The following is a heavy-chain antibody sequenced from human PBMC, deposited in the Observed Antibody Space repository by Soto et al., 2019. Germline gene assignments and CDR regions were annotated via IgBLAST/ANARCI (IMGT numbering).Heavy chain of an antibody. CDR3: ARDPSSYCISTSCYLSDYYYGMDV. J-gene: IGHJ6*02. Sequence: QVQLVQSGAEVKKPGSSVKVSCKASGGTFSSYAISWVRQAPGQGLEWMGGIIPIFGTANYAQKFQGRVTITADESTSTAYMGLSSLRSEDTAVYYCARDPSSYCISTSCYLSDYYYGMDVWGQGTTVTVSS. CDR2: IIPIFGTA. CDR1: GGTFSSYA. V-gene: IGHV1-69*12. D-gene: IGHD2-2*01.